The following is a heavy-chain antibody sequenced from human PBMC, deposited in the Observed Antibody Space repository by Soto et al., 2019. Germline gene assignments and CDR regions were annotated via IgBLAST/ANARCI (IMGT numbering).Heavy chain of an antibody. CDR1: GFTFSLYS. V-gene: IGHV3-21*01. J-gene: IGHJ6*02. CDR2: ITSSSSYI. Sequence: GGSLRLSCAASGFTFSLYSMIWVRQAPGKGLEWVASITSSSSYIYYEDSLKGRFTISRDSAKNSLYLQMNSLRDEDTAVYYRARDSLYYYYYYGMDVWGQGTTVTVS. CDR3: ARDSLYYYYYYGMDV. D-gene: IGHD3-3*01.